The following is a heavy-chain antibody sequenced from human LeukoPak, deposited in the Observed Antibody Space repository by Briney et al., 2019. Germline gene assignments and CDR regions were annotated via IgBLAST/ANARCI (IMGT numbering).Heavy chain of an antibody. Sequence: NPSETLSLTCGVSGGSISNTNWWSGVRQPPGQGLEGIGEISLTGLTHYNPSLESRVTVSLDKSKNQLSLNLTSVTAADTAVYYCSRENGAFSPFGYWGQGILVTVLS. CDR3: SRENGAFSPFGY. CDR2: ISLTGLT. V-gene: IGHV4-4*02. D-gene: IGHD2-8*01. J-gene: IGHJ4*02. CDR1: GGSISNTNW.